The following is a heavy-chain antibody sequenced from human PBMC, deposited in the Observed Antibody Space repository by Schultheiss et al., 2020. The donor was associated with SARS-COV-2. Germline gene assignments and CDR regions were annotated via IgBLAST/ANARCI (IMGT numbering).Heavy chain of an antibody. CDR3: ARGGSTKATF. Sequence: GGSLRLSCAASGFKFGIHWMSWVRQAPGKGLEWVANIQRDGSETHYVDSVKGRFTISRDNAKNSLYLQMNSLRGEDTAVYYCARGGSTKATFWGHGTTVTVSS. D-gene: IGHD1-26*01. CDR2: IQRDGSET. V-gene: IGHV3-7*03. J-gene: IGHJ6*02. CDR1: GFKFGIHW.